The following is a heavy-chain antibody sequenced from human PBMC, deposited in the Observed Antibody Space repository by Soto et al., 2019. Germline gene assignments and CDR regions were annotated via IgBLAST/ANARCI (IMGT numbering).Heavy chain of an antibody. V-gene: IGHV3-64D*08. J-gene: IGHJ4*02. CDR2: ITSNGDTT. CDR1: GFTFSNCA. Sequence: GGSLRLSCSASGFTFSNCAMHWVRQAPGKGLEYVSAITSNGDTTNYADSVKGRFSISRDNSKNTLYLQMSSLRADDTGVYYCVTYPGAVGVGGYWGQGSLVTVSS. CDR3: VTYPGAVGVGGY. D-gene: IGHD1-26*01.